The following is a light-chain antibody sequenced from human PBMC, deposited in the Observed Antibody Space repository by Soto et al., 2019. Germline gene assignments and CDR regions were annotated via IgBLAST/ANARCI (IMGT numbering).Light chain of an antibody. CDR1: QSASTF. CDR2: DAS. J-gene: IGKJ1*01. Sequence: IQMTQYPSTLSASVGDRVTITCLASQSASTFLAWYQQKPGQAPKLLIYDASTLQSGVPSRFSASGSGTEFALTISGLQPDDFAVYYCQQYNRYAVTFGQGTKVDIK. CDR3: QQYNRYAVT. V-gene: IGKV1-5*01.